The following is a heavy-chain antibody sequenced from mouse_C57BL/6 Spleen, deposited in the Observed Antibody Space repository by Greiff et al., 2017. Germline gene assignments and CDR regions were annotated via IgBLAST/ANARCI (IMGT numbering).Heavy chain of an antibody. CDR3: ARVVPMDY. J-gene: IGHJ4*01. Sequence: DVMLVESGGGLVKPGGSLKLSCAASGFTFSSYAMSWVRQTPEKRLEWVATISDGGSYTYYPDNVKGRFTISRDNAKNNLYLQMSHLKSEDTAMYYCARVVPMDYWGQGTSVTVSS. CDR2: ISDGGSYT. D-gene: IGHD1-1*01. CDR1: GFTFSSYA. V-gene: IGHV5-4*03.